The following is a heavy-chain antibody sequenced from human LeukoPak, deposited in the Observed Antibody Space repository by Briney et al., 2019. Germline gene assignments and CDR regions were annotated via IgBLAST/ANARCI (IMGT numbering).Heavy chain of an antibody. V-gene: IGHV3-11*04. CDR3: ARAGSFSRGSSSGYFHYYYMDV. J-gene: IGHJ6*03. D-gene: IGHD3-22*01. Sequence: GGSLRLSCAASGFTFSDFYMTWIRQAPGKGLEWVSYISGSAGAIYYADSVKGRFTISRDNAKNSLYLQMNSLRAEDTAVYYCARAGSFSRGSSSGYFHYYYMDVWGKGTTVTVSS. CDR1: GFTFSDFY. CDR2: ISGSAGAI.